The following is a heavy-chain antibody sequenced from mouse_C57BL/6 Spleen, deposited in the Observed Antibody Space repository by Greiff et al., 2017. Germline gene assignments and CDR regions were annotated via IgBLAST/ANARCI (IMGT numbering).Heavy chain of an antibody. J-gene: IGHJ3*01. CDR1: GYTFTSYW. Sequence: QVQLKQPGAELVKPGASVKLSCKASGYTFTSYWMHWVKQRPGQGLEWIGMIHPNSGSTNYNEKFKSKATLTVDKSSSTAYMQLSSLTSEDSAVYYCARSTYDDYDGFAYWGQGTLVTVSA. CDR3: ARSTYDDYDGFAY. D-gene: IGHD2-4*01. CDR2: IHPNSGST. V-gene: IGHV1-64*01.